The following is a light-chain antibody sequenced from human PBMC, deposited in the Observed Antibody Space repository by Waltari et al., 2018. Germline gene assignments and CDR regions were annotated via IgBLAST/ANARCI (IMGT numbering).Light chain of an antibody. CDR2: LGS. CDR1: QSLLHSNGYNY. V-gene: IGKV2-28*01. Sequence: DIVMTQSPLSLPVTPGEPASISCRFSQSLLHSNGYNYLDWYLQKPGQSPQLLIYLGSNRASGVPDRFSGSGSGTDFTLKISRVEAEDVGVYYCMQALQTPRTFGQGTKVGIK. J-gene: IGKJ1*01. CDR3: MQALQTPRT.